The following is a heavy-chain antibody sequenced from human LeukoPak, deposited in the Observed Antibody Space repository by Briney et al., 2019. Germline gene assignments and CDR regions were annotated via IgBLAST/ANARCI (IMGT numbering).Heavy chain of an antibody. CDR3: ARLLRVGTAAGFDY. V-gene: IGHV3-53*01. D-gene: IGHD6-13*01. CDR1: GFTVSSSY. J-gene: IGHJ4*02. CDR2: IYSGGST. Sequence: GGSLRLSCAASGFTVSSSYMSWVRQAPGKGLEWVSVIYSGGSTYYADSVKGRFTISRDNSKNTLSRQMNSLRAEDTAVYYCARLLRVGTAAGFDYWGQGTLVTVSS.